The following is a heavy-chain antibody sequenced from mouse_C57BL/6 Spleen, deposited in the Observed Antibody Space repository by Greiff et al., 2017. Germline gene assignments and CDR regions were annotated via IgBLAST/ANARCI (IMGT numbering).Heavy chain of an antibody. V-gene: IGHV5-6*01. J-gene: IGHJ4*01. CDR3: ARQIAQYYGSSYYAMDY. D-gene: IGHD1-1*01. CDR2: ISSGGSYT. CDR1: GFTFSSYG. Sequence: EVKLVESGGDLVKPGGSLKLSCAASGFTFSSYGMSWVRQTPDKRLEWVATISSGGSYTYYPDSVKGRFTISRDNAKNTLYLQMSSLKSEDTAMYYCARQIAQYYGSSYYAMDYWGQGTSVTVSS.